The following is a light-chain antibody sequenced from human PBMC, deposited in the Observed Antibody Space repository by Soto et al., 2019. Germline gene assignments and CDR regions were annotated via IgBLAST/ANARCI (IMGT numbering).Light chain of an antibody. CDR1: QSLVYSDGNAY. Sequence: DVVMTQSPLSLPVTLGQPASISCRSSQSLVYSDGNAYLNWFHQRPGQSPRRLISQASYRDSGVPDRFSGSGSGTDFTLKISRVEAEEVGVYYCMQGTHWPPYTFGQGTKLEIK. CDR2: QAS. V-gene: IGKV2-30*01. CDR3: MQGTHWPPYT. J-gene: IGKJ2*01.